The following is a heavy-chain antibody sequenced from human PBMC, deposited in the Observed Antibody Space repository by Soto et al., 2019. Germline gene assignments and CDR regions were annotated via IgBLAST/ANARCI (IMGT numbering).Heavy chain of an antibody. CDR3: EKGDSSSYYGDH. CDR2: ITSGGSA. V-gene: IGHV3-23*01. J-gene: IGHJ4*02. Sequence: QPGGSLRLSCAASGFTFSAYAMGWVRQAPGKGLEWVSGITSGGSAFYADSVKGRFTLSRDNSKSTLYLQMNSLRAEDTATYDCEKGDSSSYYGDHWGQGTLVTVSS. D-gene: IGHD3-22*01. CDR1: GFTFSAYA.